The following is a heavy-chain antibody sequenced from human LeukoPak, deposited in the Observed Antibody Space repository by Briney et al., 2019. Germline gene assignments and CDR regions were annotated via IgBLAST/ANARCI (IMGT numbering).Heavy chain of an antibody. CDR3: ARHLYFEDSSGYYSYSFDY. CDR1: GGSISSYY. Sequence: SETLSLTCTVSGGSISSYYWSWIRQPPGKGLEWIRYIYYSGSTNYNPSLKSRVTISVDTSKNQFSLKLSSVTAADTAVYYCARHLYFEDSSGYYSYSFDYWGQGTLVTVSS. D-gene: IGHD3-22*01. V-gene: IGHV4-59*08. CDR2: IYYSGST. J-gene: IGHJ4*02.